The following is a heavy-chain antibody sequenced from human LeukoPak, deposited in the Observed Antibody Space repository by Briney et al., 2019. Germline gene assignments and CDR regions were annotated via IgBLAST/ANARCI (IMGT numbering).Heavy chain of an antibody. CDR2: ISGSGDST. CDR3: AKGAYYYDSSGLDAFDI. Sequence: PGGSLRLSCAASGFTFSSYAMSWVRQAPGQGLEWVSAISGSGDSTYSTDSVKGRFTISRDKSKNTLYLQMNSLRAEDTAVHYCAKGAYYYDSSGLDAFDIWGQGTMVTVSS. J-gene: IGHJ3*02. D-gene: IGHD3-22*01. CDR1: GFTFSSYA. V-gene: IGHV3-23*01.